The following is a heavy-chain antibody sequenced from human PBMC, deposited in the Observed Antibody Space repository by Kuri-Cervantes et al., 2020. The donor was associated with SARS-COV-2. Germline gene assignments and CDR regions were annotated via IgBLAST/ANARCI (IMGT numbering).Heavy chain of an antibody. D-gene: IGHD4-11*01. Sequence: GGSLRLSCAASGFTFSSYWMHWVRQAPRKGLVWVSRLTNDGSDAIFADSVKGRFTISRDNAKNMLYLYMNSLRADDTAVYYCARDSMTTRDFDYWGQGTLVTVSS. J-gene: IGHJ4*02. CDR2: LTNDGSDA. V-gene: IGHV3-74*01. CDR1: GFTFSSYW. CDR3: ARDSMTTRDFDY.